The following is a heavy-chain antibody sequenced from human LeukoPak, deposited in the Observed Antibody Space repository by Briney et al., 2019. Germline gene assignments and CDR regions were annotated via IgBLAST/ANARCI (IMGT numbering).Heavy chain of an antibody. CDR2: ISISSSTI. CDR1: GFTLSNAY. V-gene: IGHV3-48*01. D-gene: IGHD5-18*01. Sequence: GGSLRLSCAPSGFTLSNAYMNWVRQTPGKGLEWVSYISISSSTIYYADSVKGRFTISRDNAKNSLYLQMNSLRAEDTAVYYCAGTGYSYAYGDYWGQGTLVTVSS. CDR3: AGTGYSYAYGDY. J-gene: IGHJ4*02.